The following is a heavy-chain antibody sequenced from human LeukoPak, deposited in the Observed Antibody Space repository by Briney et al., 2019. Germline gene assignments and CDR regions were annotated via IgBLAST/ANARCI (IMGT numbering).Heavy chain of an antibody. CDR3: ARTMYSSGWRVFDY. CDR1: GGSISTYY. V-gene: IGHV4-59*08. Sequence: PSEPLSLTCTVPGGSISTYYWTWIRQPPGKGLEWIGYIYYSGSTNYNPSLKSRVTISVDTSKNQFSLKLSSVTAADTAVYYCARTMYSSGWRVFDYWGQGTLVTVSS. J-gene: IGHJ4*02. D-gene: IGHD6-19*01. CDR2: IYYSGST.